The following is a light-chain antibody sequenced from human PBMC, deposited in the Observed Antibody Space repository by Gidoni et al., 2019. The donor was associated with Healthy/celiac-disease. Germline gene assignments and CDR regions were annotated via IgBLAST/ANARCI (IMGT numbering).Light chain of an antibody. Sequence: IVMTQSPATLSVSPGERATLPCRASQSVSSNLAWYQQKPGQAPRLLSYGASTRATGIPARCSGSGSGTEFTLTISSLQSEDFAVYYCQQYNNWPRTFGQGTKLEIK. CDR3: QQYNNWPRT. J-gene: IGKJ2*01. CDR1: QSVSSN. CDR2: GAS. V-gene: IGKV3-15*01.